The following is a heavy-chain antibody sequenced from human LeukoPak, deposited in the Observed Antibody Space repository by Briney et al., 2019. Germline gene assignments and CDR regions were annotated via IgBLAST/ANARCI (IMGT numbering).Heavy chain of an antibody. CDR1: GFTFSSYW. CDR2: IRQDGNSK. V-gene: IGHV3-7*01. CDR3: ERRGEGLARGEY. D-gene: IGHD3-10*01. Sequence: GGSLRLSCAASGFTFSSYWMTWVRQPPGKGLEWVANIRQDGNSKYFVDSVKGRFTISRDNVKSSMYLQMNNLRVEDTAVYYCERRGEGLARGEYGGRGPLVTVSS. J-gene: IGHJ4*02.